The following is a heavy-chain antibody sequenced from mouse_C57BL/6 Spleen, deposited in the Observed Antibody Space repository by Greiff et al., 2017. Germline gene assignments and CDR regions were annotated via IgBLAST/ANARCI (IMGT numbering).Heavy chain of an antibody. CDR1: GFNIKDYY. Sequence: EVQLQQSGAELVKPGASVKLSCTASGFNIKDYYMHWVKQRTEKGLEWIGRIDPEAGKTKYAPKFTGKATITADTSSQTASLPLSSLTSEDTAVYYCAYYYGSRQGYYYAMDYWGQGTSVTGSS. V-gene: IGHV14-2*01. CDR3: AYYYGSRQGYYYAMDY. D-gene: IGHD1-1*01. CDR2: IDPEAGKT. J-gene: IGHJ4*01.